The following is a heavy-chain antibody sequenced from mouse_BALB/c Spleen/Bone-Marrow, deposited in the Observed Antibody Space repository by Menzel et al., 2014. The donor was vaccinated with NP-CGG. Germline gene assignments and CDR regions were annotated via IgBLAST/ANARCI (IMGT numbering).Heavy chain of an antibody. CDR1: GFGFSRYW. V-gene: IGHV4-1*02. Sequence: EVQLQESGGGLVQPGGSLKLSCAASGFGFSRYWMSWVRQAPGKGLEWIGEINPDSSTINYTPSLKDKFIISRDNAKNTLYLQMSKVRSEDTALYYCARNGYYGYSDYWGQGTTLTVSS. CDR3: ARNGYYGYSDY. J-gene: IGHJ2*01. CDR2: INPDSSTI. D-gene: IGHD2-1*01.